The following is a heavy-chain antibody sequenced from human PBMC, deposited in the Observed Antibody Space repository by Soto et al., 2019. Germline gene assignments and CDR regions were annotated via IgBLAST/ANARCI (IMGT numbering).Heavy chain of an antibody. J-gene: IGHJ6*02. D-gene: IGHD6-19*01. V-gene: IGHV1-46*01. CDR2: INPSGGST. CDR1: GYTFTSYY. Sequence: GASVKVSCKASGYTFTSYYMHWVRQAPGQGLEWMGIINPSGGSTSYAQKFQGRVTMTRDTSTSTVYMELSSLRSEDTAVYYCARATRQWQVPYYYYGMGVWGQGTTVTVSS. CDR3: ARATRQWQVPYYYYGMGV.